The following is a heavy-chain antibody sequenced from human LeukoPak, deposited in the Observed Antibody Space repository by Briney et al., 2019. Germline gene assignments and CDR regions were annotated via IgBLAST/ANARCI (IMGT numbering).Heavy chain of an antibody. V-gene: IGHV3-30*03. J-gene: IGHJ4*02. CDR1: GFTFSNYG. Sequence: PGGSLRLSCEASGFTFSNYGMHWVRQARGKGLEWVAVISYDGSNKYYGDSVKGRFTISRDNAMNTLYLQMNSLRGEDTAVYYCVRGDLRLPRSTPDCWGQGTLVTVSS. CDR3: VRGDLRLPRSTPDC. CDR2: ISYDGSNK. D-gene: IGHD5/OR15-5a*01.